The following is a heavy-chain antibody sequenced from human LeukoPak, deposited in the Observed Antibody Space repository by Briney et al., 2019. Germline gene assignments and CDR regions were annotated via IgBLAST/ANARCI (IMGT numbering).Heavy chain of an antibody. J-gene: IGHJ4*02. V-gene: IGHV3-23*01. CDR1: GFTFSSFA. Sequence: GGSLRLSCAASGFTFSSFAKTWVRQAPGKGLEWVSSVSGNGGTTYYADSVKGRFTISRDNTKNTLYLQMNSLRAEDTAVYYCAEIGTAGASDYWGQGALVTVSS. D-gene: IGHD5-24*01. CDR3: AEIGTAGASDY. CDR2: VSGNGGTT.